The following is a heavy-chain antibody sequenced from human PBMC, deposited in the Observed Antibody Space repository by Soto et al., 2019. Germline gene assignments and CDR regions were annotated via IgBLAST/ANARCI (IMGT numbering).Heavy chain of an antibody. CDR2: IKSKAHGATT. CDR1: GFAFSNAW. V-gene: IGHV3-15*07. D-gene: IGHD2-21*01. Sequence: PAGSRRLSCAASGFAFSNAWINWVRQAPGKGLEWVGRIKSKAHGATTDFTTPVRGRFAITRDDSRNMVYMQMNSLNTEDTAVQYCCSDSYSSIILVRFEYWGPRTLVTVSS. J-gene: IGHJ4*01. CDR3: CSDSYSSIILVRFEY.